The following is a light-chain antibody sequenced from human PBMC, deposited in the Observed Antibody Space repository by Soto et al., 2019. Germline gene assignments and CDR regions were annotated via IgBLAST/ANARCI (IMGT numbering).Light chain of an antibody. CDR2: GAS. CDR3: QQSYRTPRS. CDR1: QYVDTY. J-gene: IGKJ1*01. Sequence: DIQMTQSPSSLSESVGDRVTITCRASQYVDTYLNWYQQKPGKAPKLLIYGASSLQSGVPSRFSGIGSGTDFTLTMSSLQPEESATYYWQQSYRTPRSFGQGPKVEVK. V-gene: IGKV1-39*01.